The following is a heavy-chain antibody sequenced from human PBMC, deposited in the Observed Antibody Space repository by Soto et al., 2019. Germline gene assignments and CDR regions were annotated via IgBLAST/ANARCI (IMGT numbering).Heavy chain of an antibody. Sequence: SETLSLTCTVSGGSISSYYWSWIRQPPGKGLEWIGYIYYSGSTNYNPSLKSRVTISVDTSKNQFSLKLSSVTAADTAVYYCARWGLGLPIEYWGQGTLVTVSS. CDR3: ARWGLGLPIEY. CDR1: GGSISSYY. D-gene: IGHD1-26*01. V-gene: IGHV4-59*01. J-gene: IGHJ4*02. CDR2: IYYSGST.